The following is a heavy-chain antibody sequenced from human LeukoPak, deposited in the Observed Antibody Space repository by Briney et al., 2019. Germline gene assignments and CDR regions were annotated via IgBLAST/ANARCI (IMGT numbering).Heavy chain of an antibody. V-gene: IGHV3-48*04. D-gene: IGHD6-19*01. CDR2: ITDDASTI. CDR1: GFTFSTYS. J-gene: IGHJ4*02. Sequence: SGGSLRLSCAASGFTFSTYSMNWVRQAPGKGLEWISYITDDASTIYYADSVQGRFTISRDNAENSLFLQMTSLRVEDMAVYYCVARGGWARFDYWGQGALVTVSA. CDR3: VARGGWARFDY.